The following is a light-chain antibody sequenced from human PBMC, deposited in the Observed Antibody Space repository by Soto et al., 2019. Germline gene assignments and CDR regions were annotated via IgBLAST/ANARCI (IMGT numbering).Light chain of an antibody. CDR3: QQYNSYPIT. CDR2: AAS. J-gene: IGKJ5*01. CDR1: QGISSY. V-gene: IGKV1-8*01. Sequence: AIRMTQSPSSFSASTGDRVTITCRASQGISSYLAWYQQKPGKAPKLLIYAASTLQSGVPSRFSGSGSGTEFTLTISSLQPDDFATYYCQQYNSYPITFGQGTRLEIK.